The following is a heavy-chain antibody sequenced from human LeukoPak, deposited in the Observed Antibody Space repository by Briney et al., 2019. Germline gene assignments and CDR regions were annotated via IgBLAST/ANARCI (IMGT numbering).Heavy chain of an antibody. D-gene: IGHD6-25*01. CDR3: ARKGIGSSRYQNMDV. CDR2: ISIGGGRT. V-gene: IGHV3-23*01. J-gene: IGHJ6*03. CDR1: GFTFSSYA. Sequence: PGRSLRLSCAASGFTFSSYAMSWVRQAPGKGPEGVSTISIGGGRTYYADSVKGRFTVSRDTSKNTLYLQMNSLRAEDTAVYYCARKGIGSSRYQNMDVWGKGTTVPVSS.